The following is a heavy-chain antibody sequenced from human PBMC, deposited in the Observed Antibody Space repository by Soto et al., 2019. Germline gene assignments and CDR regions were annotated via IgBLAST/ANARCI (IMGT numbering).Heavy chain of an antibody. Sequence: PGGSLRLSCAASGFICTSYDMSWVRPVPGKGLEWVSTILVGGSTYYADSVKGRFTISRDNSKNTLYLQMNSLRAEDTAVYYCARGPSSLTRFDYWGQGTLVTVSS. CDR2: ILVGGST. D-gene: IGHD2-2*01. J-gene: IGHJ4*02. CDR1: GFICTSYD. V-gene: IGHV3-23*01. CDR3: ARGPSSLTRFDY.